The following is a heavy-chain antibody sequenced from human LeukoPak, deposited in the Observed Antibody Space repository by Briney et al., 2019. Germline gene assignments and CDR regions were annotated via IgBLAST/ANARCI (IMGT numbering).Heavy chain of an antibody. J-gene: IGHJ4*02. V-gene: IGHV3-53*01. Sequence: PGGSLRLSCAASGFTVSSNYMSWVRQAPGKGLEWVSVIYSGGSTYYADSVKGRFTISRDNAKNSLYLQMNSLRAEDTAVYYCARDRPHYYYDSSGYALWGQGTLVTVSS. CDR3: ARDRPHYYYDSSGYAL. D-gene: IGHD3-22*01. CDR1: GFTVSSNY. CDR2: IYSGGST.